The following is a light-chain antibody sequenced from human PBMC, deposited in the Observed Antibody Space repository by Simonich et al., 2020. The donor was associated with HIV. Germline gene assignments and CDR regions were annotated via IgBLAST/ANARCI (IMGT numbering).Light chain of an antibody. CDR3: KQRSNWPPKFT. V-gene: IGKV3-11*01. J-gene: IGKJ3*01. CDR1: QSVSSY. Sequence: EIVLTQSPATLSLSPGERATLSCRASQSVSSYLAWYQQKPGQAPRLLIYDASNRAIGIPARFSASGSGTDFTLTISSLEPEDLAVYYCKQRSNWPPKFTFGPGTKVDIK. CDR2: DAS.